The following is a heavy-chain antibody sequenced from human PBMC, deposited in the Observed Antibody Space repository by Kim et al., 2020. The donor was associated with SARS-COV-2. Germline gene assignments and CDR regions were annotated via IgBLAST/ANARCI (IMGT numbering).Heavy chain of an antibody. V-gene: IGHV3-48*02. Sequence: GGSLRLSCAASGFTFSSYSMNWVRQAPGKGLEWVSYISSSSSTTYYADSVKGRFTISRDNAKNSLYLQMNSLRDEDTAVYYCASDRDRSSWYGGFGPWGQGTLVTVSS. CDR2: ISSSSSTT. D-gene: IGHD6-13*01. CDR1: GFTFSSYS. J-gene: IGHJ5*02. CDR3: ASDRDRSSWYGGFGP.